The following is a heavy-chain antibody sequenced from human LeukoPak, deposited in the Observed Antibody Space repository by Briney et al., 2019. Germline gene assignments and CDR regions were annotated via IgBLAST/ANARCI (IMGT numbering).Heavy chain of an antibody. CDR3: ARDWSYYDSGGYYYR. V-gene: IGHV1-2*06. CDR1: GYTFTGYY. D-gene: IGHD3-22*01. Sequence: ASVKVSCKASGYTFTGYYMHWVRQAPGQGLEWMGRINPNSGGTNYAQKFQGRVTVTRDTSISTAYMELSRLRSDDTAVYYCARDWSYYDSGGYYYRWGQGTLVTVSS. CDR2: INPNSGGT. J-gene: IGHJ4*02.